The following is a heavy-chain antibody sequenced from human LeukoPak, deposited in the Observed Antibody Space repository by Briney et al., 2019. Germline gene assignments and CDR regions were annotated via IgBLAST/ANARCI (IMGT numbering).Heavy chain of an antibody. J-gene: IGHJ4*02. D-gene: IGHD5-12*01. CDR1: GFTFSTYS. CDR2: ISPDSNYK. V-gene: IGHV3-21*01. CDR3: ARGGYRGFDYEY. Sequence: GGSLRLSCAASGFTFSTYSMNWLRLGPGKGLEWVSSISPDSNYKYYVDSVKGRFTISRDNAKSSLYLQMNSLRAEDTAVYYCARGGYRGFDYEYWGQGTLLTVSS.